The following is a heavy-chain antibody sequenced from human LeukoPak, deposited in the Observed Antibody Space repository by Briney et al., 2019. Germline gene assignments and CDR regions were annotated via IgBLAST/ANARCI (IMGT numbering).Heavy chain of an antibody. Sequence: SETLSLTCTVSGGSISSSSYYWSWIRQPPGKGLEWIGYIYSSGSTNYNPSLKSRVTISVDTSKNQFSLKLSSVTAADTAVYYCARVGGLSRSSSWYRWFDPWGQGTLVTVSS. D-gene: IGHD2-2*01. V-gene: IGHV4-61*01. J-gene: IGHJ5*02. CDR3: ARVGGLSRSSSWYRWFDP. CDR2: IYSSGST. CDR1: GGSISSSSYY.